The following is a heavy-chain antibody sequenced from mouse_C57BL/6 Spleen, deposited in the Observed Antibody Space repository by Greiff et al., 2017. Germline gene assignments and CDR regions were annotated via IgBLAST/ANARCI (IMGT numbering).Heavy chain of an antibody. CDR3: ARSQDGQHRLVDY. Sequence: QVQLQQPGAELVMPGASVKLSCKASGYTFTSYWMHWVKQRPGQGLEWIGEIDPSDSYTNYNQKFKGKSTLTVDKSSSTAYMQLSSLTSEDSAVYYCARSQDGQHRLVDYWGQGTTLTVSS. V-gene: IGHV1-69*01. D-gene: IGHD3-2*02. J-gene: IGHJ2*01. CDR2: IDPSDSYT. CDR1: GYTFTSYW.